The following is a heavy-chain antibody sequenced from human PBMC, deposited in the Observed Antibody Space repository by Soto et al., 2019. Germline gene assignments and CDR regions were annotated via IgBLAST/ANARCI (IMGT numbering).Heavy chain of an antibody. CDR2: ISWKSGSI. V-gene: IGHV3-9*01. Sequence: EVQLVESGGGLVQPGRSLRLSCAASGFTVDDYAMHWVRQAPWKGLEWVSGISWKSGSIGYADSVNGRFTISRDNAKKSLYLQMNSLRAEDTALYYCAKDSGFTSRNGIDVWGQGTTVTASS. J-gene: IGHJ6*02. CDR1: GFTVDDYA. CDR3: AKDSGFTSRNGIDV.